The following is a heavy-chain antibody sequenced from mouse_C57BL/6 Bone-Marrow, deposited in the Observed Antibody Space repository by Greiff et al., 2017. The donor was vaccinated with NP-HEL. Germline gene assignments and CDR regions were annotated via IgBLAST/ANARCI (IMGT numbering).Heavy chain of an antibody. D-gene: IGHD1-1*01. V-gene: IGHV1-55*01. CDR3: ARLLHYYGSSWGIAY. CDR1: GYTFTSYW. J-gene: IGHJ3*01. CDR2: IYPGSGST. Sequence: QVQLQQPGAELVKPGASVNMSCKASGYTFTSYWITWVKQRPGQGLEWIGDIYPGSGSTNYNEKFKSKATLTVDTSSSTAYMQLSSLTSEDSAVYYCARLLHYYGSSWGIAYWGQGTLVTVSA.